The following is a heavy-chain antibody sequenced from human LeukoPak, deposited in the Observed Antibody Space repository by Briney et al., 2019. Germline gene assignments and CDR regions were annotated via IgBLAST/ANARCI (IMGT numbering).Heavy chain of an antibody. CDR3: ARDDEEKYSSSCPFDY. CDR2: IKQDGSEK. Sequence: GGSLRLSCAASGFTFSSYWMSWVRQAPGKGLEWVANIKQDGSEKYYVDSVKGRFTISRDNAKNSLYLQMNSLRAEDTAVYYCARDDEEKYSSSCPFDYWGQGTLVTVSS. J-gene: IGHJ4*02. V-gene: IGHV3-7*01. D-gene: IGHD6-13*01. CDR1: GFTFSSYW.